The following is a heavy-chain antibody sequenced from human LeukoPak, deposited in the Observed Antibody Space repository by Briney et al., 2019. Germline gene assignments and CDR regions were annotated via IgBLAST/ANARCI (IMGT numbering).Heavy chain of an antibody. V-gene: IGHV4-34*01. CDR1: GGSFSGYY. J-gene: IGHJ4*02. Sequence: PSETLSLTCAVYGGSFSGYYWSWIRQPPGKGLEWIGEINHSGSTNYSPSLKSRVTISVDTSKNQFSLKLSSVTAADTAVYYCARATTYYDFWSGYPFFDYWGQGTLVTVSS. CDR3: ARATTYYDFWSGYPFFDY. D-gene: IGHD3-3*01. CDR2: INHSGST.